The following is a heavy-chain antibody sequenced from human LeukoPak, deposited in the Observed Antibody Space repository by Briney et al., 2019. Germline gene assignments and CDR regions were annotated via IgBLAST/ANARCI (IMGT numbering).Heavy chain of an antibody. CDR2: IGGSGDKK. CDR1: GFTFNRNA. Sequence: GGSLRLSCAASGFTFNRNAISWVRQAPGKGLEWVSTIGGSGDKKFYADSVKGRFTISRDNSKNMVHLQMNSLTGEDTALYYCVRRGDASSGWGDHDFWGQGALVTVSS. D-gene: IGHD6-19*01. CDR3: VRRGDASSGWGDHDF. J-gene: IGHJ4*02. V-gene: IGHV3-23*01.